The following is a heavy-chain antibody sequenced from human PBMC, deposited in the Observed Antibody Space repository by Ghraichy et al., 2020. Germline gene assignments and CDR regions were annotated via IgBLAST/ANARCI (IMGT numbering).Heavy chain of an antibody. Sequence: SETLSLTCTVSGGSISSGGYYWSWIRQHPGKGLEWIGYIYYSGSTYYNPSLKSRVTISVDTSKNQFSLKLSSVTAADTAVYYCAGLIVPGGWFDPWGQGTLVTVSS. J-gene: IGHJ5*02. V-gene: IGHV4-31*03. D-gene: IGHD2-8*01. CDR2: IYYSGST. CDR1: GGSISSGGYY. CDR3: AGLIVPGGWFDP.